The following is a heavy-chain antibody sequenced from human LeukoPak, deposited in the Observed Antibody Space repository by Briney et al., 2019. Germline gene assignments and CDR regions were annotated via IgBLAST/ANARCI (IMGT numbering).Heavy chain of an antibody. J-gene: IGHJ3*02. V-gene: IGHV3-23*01. CDR2: ISGSGGST. Sequence: GGSLRLSCAASGFTFSSYAMSWVRQAPGKGLERVSAISGSGGSTYYADSVKGRFTISRNNSKNTLFLQMHSLRAEDTADYYCAKAEPEDPNRVNDAFDIWGQGTMVTVS. D-gene: IGHD7-27*01. CDR3: AKAEPEDPNRVNDAFDI. CDR1: GFTFSSYA.